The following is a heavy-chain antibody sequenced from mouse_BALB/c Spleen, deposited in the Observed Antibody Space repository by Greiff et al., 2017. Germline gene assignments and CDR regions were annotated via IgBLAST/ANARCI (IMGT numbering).Heavy chain of an antibody. D-gene: IGHD2-3*01. J-gene: IGHJ4*01. Sequence: EVQGVESGGGLVQPGGSRKLSCAVSGFTFSSFGLHWVRQAPEKGLEWVAYISSGSSTIYYADTVKGRFTISRDNPKNTLFLQMTSLRSEDTAMYNCARSSYDGYSYAMDYWGQGTSVTVSS. CDR3: ARSSYDGYSYAMDY. CDR2: ISSGSSTI. V-gene: IGHV5-17*02. CDR1: GFTFSSFG.